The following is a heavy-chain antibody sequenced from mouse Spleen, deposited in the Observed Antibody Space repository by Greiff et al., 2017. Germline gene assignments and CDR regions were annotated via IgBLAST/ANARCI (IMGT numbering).Heavy chain of an antibody. CDR2: IDPETGGT. J-gene: IGHJ1*03. D-gene: IGHD1-1*01. CDR1: GYTFTDYE. CDR3: TSNYGSSYWYFDV. V-gene: IGHV1-15*01. Sequence: SGAELVRPGASVTLSCKASGYTFTDYEMHWVKQTPVHGLEWIGAIDPETGGTAYNQKFKGKAILTADKSSSTAYMELRSLTSEDSAVYYCTSNYGSSYWYFDVWGTGTTVTVSS.